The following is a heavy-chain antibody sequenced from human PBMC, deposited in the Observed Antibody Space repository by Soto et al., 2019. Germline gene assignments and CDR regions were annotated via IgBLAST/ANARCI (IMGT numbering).Heavy chain of an antibody. CDR3: ARVVRNWLDYYYGMDV. V-gene: IGHV6-1*01. J-gene: IGHJ6*02. D-gene: IGHD1-1*01. Sequence: SQTLSLTCAISGDSVSSNSAAWNWIRQSPSRGLEWLGRTYYRSKWYNDYAVSVKSRITINPDTSKNQFSLQLNSVTPEDTAVYYCARVVRNWLDYYYGMDVWGQGTTVTVSS. CDR1: GDSVSSNSAA. CDR2: TYYRSKWYN.